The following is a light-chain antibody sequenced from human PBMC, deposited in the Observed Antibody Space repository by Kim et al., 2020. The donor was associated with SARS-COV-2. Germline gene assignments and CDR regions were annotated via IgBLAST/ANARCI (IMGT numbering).Light chain of an antibody. CDR3: QAWDSSTVV. J-gene: IGLJ2*01. Sequence: VSPGQTASITCSGDKLGDKYACWYQQKPGQSPVLVIYQDIKRPSGIPERFSGSNSGNTATLTISGTQAMDEADYYCQAWDSSTVVFGGGTQLTVL. CDR2: QDI. CDR1: KLGDKY. V-gene: IGLV3-1*01.